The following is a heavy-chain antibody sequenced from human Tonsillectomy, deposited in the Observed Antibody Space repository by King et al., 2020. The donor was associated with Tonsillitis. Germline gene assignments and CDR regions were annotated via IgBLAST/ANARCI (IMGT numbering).Heavy chain of an antibody. CDR2: INVGCGTT. CDR3: ARDFYYMDV. J-gene: IGHJ6*03. CDR1: GFTFSSYS. Sequence: VQLVESGGGLVQPGGSLRLSFAASGFTFSSYSMNLVRQVPGKGLEWGSFINVGCGTTYFADSVKGRFTISRDNAKNSLHLQMNSLRAEDTAVYYCARDFYYMDVWGKGTTVTVSS. V-gene: IGHV3-48*01.